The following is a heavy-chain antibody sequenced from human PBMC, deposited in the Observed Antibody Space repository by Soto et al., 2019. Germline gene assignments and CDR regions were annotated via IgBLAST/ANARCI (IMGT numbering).Heavy chain of an antibody. CDR2: ISAYNGNT. Sequence: GASVKVSCKASGYTFTSYGISWVRQAPGQGREWMGWISAYNGNTNYAQKLQGRVTMTTDTSTSTAYMQLRSLRSDDTTVYYCARDVLRFLEWSPGGSWFDPWGQGTLVTVS. CDR3: ARDVLRFLEWSPGGSWFDP. D-gene: IGHD3-3*01. V-gene: IGHV1-18*01. CDR1: GYTFTSYG. J-gene: IGHJ5*02.